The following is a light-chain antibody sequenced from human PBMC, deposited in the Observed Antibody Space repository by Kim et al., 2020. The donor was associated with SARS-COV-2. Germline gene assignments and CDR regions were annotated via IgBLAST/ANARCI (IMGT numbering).Light chain of an antibody. CDR2: DVS. CDR1: SSDVGGYNY. V-gene: IGLV2-14*03. Sequence: GQSITISRTGTSSDVGGYNYVSWYQQHPGKAPKLMLYDVSNRPSGVSNRFSGSKSGNTASLTISGLQAEDEADYYCSSYTSSSTQVFGGGTQLTVL. J-gene: IGLJ2*01. CDR3: SSYTSSSTQV.